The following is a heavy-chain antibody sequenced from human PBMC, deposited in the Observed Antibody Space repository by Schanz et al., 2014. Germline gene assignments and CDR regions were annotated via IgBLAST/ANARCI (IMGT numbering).Heavy chain of an antibody. Sequence: QVQLVQSGAEVKKPGASVKVSCKASGYTFSSYGITWVRQAPGQGLEWMGWINGYNSHTLYAQKFQGRVTRTTDTSTSTSDMELTSLRSDDTALYYCTRGGYSYALSAFNIWGQGTMVTVSS. CDR2: INGYNSHT. CDR1: GYTFSSYG. D-gene: IGHD5-18*01. J-gene: IGHJ3*02. CDR3: TRGGYSYALSAFNI. V-gene: IGHV1-18*01.